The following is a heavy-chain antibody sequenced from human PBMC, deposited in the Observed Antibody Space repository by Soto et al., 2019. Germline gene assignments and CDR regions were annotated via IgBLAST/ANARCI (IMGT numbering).Heavy chain of an antibody. CDR1: GFTFSSYW. CDR2: INSDGSST. Sequence: GGSLRLSCAASGFTFSSYWMHWVRQAPGKGLVWVSRINSDGSSTSYADSVKGRFTISRDNAKNTLYLQMNSLRAEDTAVYYCARASWTRYCSSTSCYGGMDVWGKGTTVTVSS. D-gene: IGHD2-2*01. J-gene: IGHJ6*04. V-gene: IGHV3-74*01. CDR3: ARASWTRYCSSTSCYGGMDV.